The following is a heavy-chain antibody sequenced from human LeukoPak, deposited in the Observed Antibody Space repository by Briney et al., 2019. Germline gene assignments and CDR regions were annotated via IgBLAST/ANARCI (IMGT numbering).Heavy chain of an antibody. CDR3: AKGPRIAARPGDAFDI. CDR2: IRYDGSNK. D-gene: IGHD6-6*01. V-gene: IGHV3-30*02. CDR1: GFTFSSYG. Sequence: GGSLRLSCAASGFTFSSYGMHWVRQAPGKGLEWVAFIRYDGSNKYYADSVKGRFTISRDNSKNTLYLQMNSLRAEDTAVYYCAKGPRIAARPGDAFDIWGQGTMVTVSS. J-gene: IGHJ3*02.